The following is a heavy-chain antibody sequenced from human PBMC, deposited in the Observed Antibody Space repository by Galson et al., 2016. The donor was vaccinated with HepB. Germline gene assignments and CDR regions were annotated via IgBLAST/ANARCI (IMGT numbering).Heavy chain of an antibody. D-gene: IGHD3-16*01. Sequence: SVKVSCKGSGDTFIGLGISWVRQAPGQGPEWMGWISADYGDTKYAQKFQGRVTMTTATSTGTAYMELRSLKSDDTAVYYCTSGYFYGSGTPWGGYALDVWGQGTTVTVSS. V-gene: IGHV1-18*01. CDR1: GDTFIGLG. J-gene: IGHJ6*02. CDR2: ISADYGDT. CDR3: TSGYFYGSGTPWGGYALDV.